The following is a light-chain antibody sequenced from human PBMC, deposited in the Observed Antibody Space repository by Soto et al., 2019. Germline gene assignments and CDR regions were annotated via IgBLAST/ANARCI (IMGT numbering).Light chain of an antibody. J-gene: IGLJ1*01. CDR2: EVS. CDR3: RSYTSSSTYV. V-gene: IGLV2-14*01. CDR1: SSDGGGYNY. Sequence: QSALTQPASVSGSPGQSITISCTGTSSDGGGYNYVSWYQQHPGKAPKLMIYEVSNRPSGVSNRFSGSKSGNTASLTIYGLQAEDEADYYCRSYTSSSTYVFGTGTRSPS.